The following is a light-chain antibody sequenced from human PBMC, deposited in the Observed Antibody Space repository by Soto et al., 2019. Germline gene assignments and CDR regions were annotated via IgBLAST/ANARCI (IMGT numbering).Light chain of an antibody. V-gene: IGLV3-10*01. CDR2: EDS. Sequence: SSELTQPPSESVSPGQTTKITCSGEALPTRFIYWYQQKSGQAPVLVIYEDSKRPSDIPERFSGSNSGTTATLTIRGAQIEDEADYYCFSTGSTANDGVFGGGTKLTVL. CDR1: ALPTRF. J-gene: IGLJ2*01. CDR3: FSTGSTANDGV.